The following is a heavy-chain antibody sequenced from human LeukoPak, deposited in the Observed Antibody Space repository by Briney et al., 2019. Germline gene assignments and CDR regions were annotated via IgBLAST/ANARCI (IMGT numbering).Heavy chain of an antibody. CDR2: ISSSGSTI. J-gene: IGHJ4*02. CDR1: GFSFSSYE. D-gene: IGHD2/OR15-2a*01. Sequence: GGSLRLSCAASGFSFSSYEMNWVRQAPGKGLEWVSYISSSGSTIYYADSVKGRFTISRDNAKNSLYLQMNSLRAEDTAVYYCARSTTRDHFDYWGQGTLVTVSS. V-gene: IGHV3-48*03. CDR3: ARSTTRDHFDY.